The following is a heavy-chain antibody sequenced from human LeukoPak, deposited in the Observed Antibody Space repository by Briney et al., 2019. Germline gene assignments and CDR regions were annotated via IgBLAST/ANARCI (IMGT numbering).Heavy chain of an antibody. CDR1: GFTFRSYA. CDR2: ISSNGGTT. V-gene: IGHV3-64D*06. CDR3: VKDHGAYYYASASNFDY. D-gene: IGHD3-10*01. Sequence: GGSRRLSCSASGFTFRSYAMHWVRQAPGKGLEYVSAISSNGGTTYYADSVKGRFTISRDNSKNTLFLQMSSLRAEDTAVYYCVKDHGAYYYASASNFDYWGQGTLVTVSS. J-gene: IGHJ4*02.